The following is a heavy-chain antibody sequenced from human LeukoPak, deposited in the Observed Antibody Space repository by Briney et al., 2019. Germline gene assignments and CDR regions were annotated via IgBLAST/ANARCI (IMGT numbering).Heavy chain of an antibody. CDR3: ARPNSGSYYYSFDY. Sequence: ASVKVSCKASGGTFSSYAISWVRQAPGQGLEWMGGIIPIFGTANYAQMFQGRVTITADESTSTAYMELSSLRSEDTPVYYCARPNSGSYYYSFDYWGQGTLVTVSS. V-gene: IGHV1-69*01. CDR2: IIPIFGTA. CDR1: GGTFSSYA. J-gene: IGHJ4*02. D-gene: IGHD1-26*01.